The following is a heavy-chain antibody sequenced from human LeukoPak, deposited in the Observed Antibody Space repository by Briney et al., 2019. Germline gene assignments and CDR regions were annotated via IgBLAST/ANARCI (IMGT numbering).Heavy chain of an antibody. CDR3: ARGAIMITFGGADY. D-gene: IGHD3-16*01. CDR2: IYPGDSDT. CDR1: GYSFTRYW. V-gene: IGHV5-51*01. Sequence: GESLKISLKGSGYSFTRYWIGWVRHMPGKGLEWIGIIYPGDSDTRYSPSFQGQVTISADKSNRTAYLQWRNLKASDTAMYYCARGAIMITFGGADYWGQGTLVTVSS. J-gene: IGHJ4*02.